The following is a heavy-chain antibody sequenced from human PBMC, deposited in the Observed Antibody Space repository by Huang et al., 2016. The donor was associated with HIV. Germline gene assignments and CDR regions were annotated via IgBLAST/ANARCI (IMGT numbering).Heavy chain of an antibody. CDR1: GGSFSGPN. CDR2: INHSGRT. CDR3: ARGRGDARGFLGLDF. Sequence: QVQLHQWGAGLLKPSETLSLTCAVYGGSFSGPNWTWIRQTPGKGLEWIGEINHSGRTHYSPSLKRLVTISLDTSKNQFSLRLRSVTAADTAVYYCARGRGDARGFLGLDFWGQGTLVTVSS. J-gene: IGHJ4*02. D-gene: IGHD3-16*01. V-gene: IGHV4-34*01.